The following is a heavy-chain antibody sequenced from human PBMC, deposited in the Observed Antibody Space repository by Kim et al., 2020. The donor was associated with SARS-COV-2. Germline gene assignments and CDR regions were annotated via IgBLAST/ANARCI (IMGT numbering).Heavy chain of an antibody. D-gene: IGHD6-13*01. V-gene: IGHV4-59*01. Sequence: NYTPSHKSRVTISVDTSKNQFSLKVTSVTAADTAVYYCARYSSSWNYFDYWGQGTLVTVSS. J-gene: IGHJ4*02. CDR3: ARYSSSWNYFDY.